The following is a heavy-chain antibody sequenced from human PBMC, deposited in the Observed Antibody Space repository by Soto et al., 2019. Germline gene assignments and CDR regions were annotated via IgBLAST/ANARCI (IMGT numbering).Heavy chain of an antibody. J-gene: IGHJ5*02. V-gene: IGHV1-8*01. Sequence: ASVKVSCKASGYTFTSYDINWVRQATGQGLEWMGWMNPNSGNTGYAQKFQGRVTMTRNTSISTVYMELSSLRSEDTAVYYCARHIERAPIDPWGQGTLVTVSS. CDR1: GYTFTSYD. CDR3: ARHIERAPIDP. D-gene: IGHD5-12*01. CDR2: MNPNSGNT.